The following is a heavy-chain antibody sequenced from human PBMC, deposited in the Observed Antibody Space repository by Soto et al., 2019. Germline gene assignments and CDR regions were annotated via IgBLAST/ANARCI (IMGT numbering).Heavy chain of an antibody. CDR2: IVVGSGNT. CDR1: GFTFTSSA. V-gene: IGHV1-58*01. D-gene: IGHD3-22*01. Sequence: SVKVSCKASGFTFTSSAVQWVRQARGQRLEWIGWIVVGSGNTNYAQKFQERVTITRDMSTSTAYMELSSLRSEDTAVYYCAVSYYYDSSGYQCDYWGQGTLVTV. J-gene: IGHJ4*02. CDR3: AVSYYYDSSGYQCDY.